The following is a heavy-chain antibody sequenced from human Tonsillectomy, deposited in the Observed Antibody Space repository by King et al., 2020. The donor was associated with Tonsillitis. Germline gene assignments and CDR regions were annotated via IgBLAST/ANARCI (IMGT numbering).Heavy chain of an antibody. CDR3: ARSDYSKDAFDI. V-gene: IGHV3-74*01. J-gene: IGHJ3*02. CDR1: GFTFSSYW. CDR2: IYSDGGGT. Sequence: VQLVESGGGLVQPGGSLRLSCAASGFTFSSYWMHWVRQAPGKGLVWVERIYSDGGGTSYTDSVKGRFTISRDNAKNTLYLQMNSLRAEDTAVYYCARSDYSKDAFDIWGQGTMVTVSS. D-gene: IGHD4-11*01.